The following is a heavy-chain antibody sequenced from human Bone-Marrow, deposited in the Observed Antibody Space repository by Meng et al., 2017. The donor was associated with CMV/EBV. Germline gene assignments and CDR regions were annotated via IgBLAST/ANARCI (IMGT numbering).Heavy chain of an antibody. D-gene: IGHD1-26*01. Sequence: SETLSLTCTVSGGSISSSSYYWGWIRQPPGKGLEWIASIYYGGSTYYNPSLKSRVTVSEDTSKTQFSLSLSFVTAADTAAYYCAGDSEWELPWGRFDCWGQGMLVTGSS. V-gene: IGHV4-39*07. CDR3: AGDSEWELPWGRFDC. J-gene: IGHJ4*02. CDR2: IYYGGST. CDR1: GGSISSSSYY.